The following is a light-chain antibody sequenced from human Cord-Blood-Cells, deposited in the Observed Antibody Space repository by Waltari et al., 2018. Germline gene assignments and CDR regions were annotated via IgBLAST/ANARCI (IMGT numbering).Light chain of an antibody. J-gene: IGKJ2*01. Sequence: EIVLTQSPATLSLSPGDRATLSCRASQSVSSYLAWYQQKPGQAPRLLIYDASNSATGIPARFSGSGSGTDFTLTISSLEPEDFAVYYCQQRSNWPPPYTFGQGTKLEIK. CDR3: QQRSNWPPPYT. CDR1: QSVSSY. V-gene: IGKV3-11*01. CDR2: DAS.